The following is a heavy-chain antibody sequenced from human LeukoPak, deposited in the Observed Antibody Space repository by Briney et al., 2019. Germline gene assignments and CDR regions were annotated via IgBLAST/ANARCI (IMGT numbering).Heavy chain of an antibody. Sequence: GGTLRLSCAASGFTFSDYGMSWVRQAPGKGLEWVSTIGGRGGSTYYADSVKGRFTISRDNSKNTLYLQMNSLRAEDTAVYYCARDGHKGIAGDYWGQGTLVTVSS. J-gene: IGHJ4*02. CDR2: IGGRGGST. V-gene: IGHV3-23*01. CDR3: ARDGHKGIAGDY. CDR1: GFTFSDYG.